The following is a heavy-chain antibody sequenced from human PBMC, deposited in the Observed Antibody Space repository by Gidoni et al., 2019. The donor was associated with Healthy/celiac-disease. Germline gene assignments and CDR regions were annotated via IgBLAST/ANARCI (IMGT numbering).Heavy chain of an antibody. CDR2: ISGSGGST. V-gene: IGHV3-23*01. CDR3: AKDQGLTVARNPFDY. D-gene: IGHD6-19*01. J-gene: IGHJ4*02. CDR1: GFTLSSYA. Sequence: EVQLLESGRGLVQPGGSLRLSCAASGFTLSSYAMSLVRQAPGKGLEWVSAISGSGGSTYYADSVKGRFTISRDNSKNTLYLQMNSLRAEDTAVYYCAKDQGLTVARNPFDYWGQGTLVTVSS.